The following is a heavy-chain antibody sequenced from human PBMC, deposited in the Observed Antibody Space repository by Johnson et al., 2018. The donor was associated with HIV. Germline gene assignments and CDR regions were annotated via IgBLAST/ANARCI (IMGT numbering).Heavy chain of an antibody. V-gene: IGHV3-30-3*01. CDR3: ARGGASDAFDI. J-gene: IGHJ3*02. CDR2: ISYDGSNK. D-gene: IGHD4/OR15-4a*01. CDR1: GFTFSSYA. Sequence: QVQLVESGGGVVQPGRSLRLSCAASGFTFSSYAMHWVRQAPGKGLEWVAVISYDGSNKYYAESVKGRFTISRDNSKNTLYLQMNSLRAEDTAVYYCARGGASDAFDIWGQGTMVTVSS.